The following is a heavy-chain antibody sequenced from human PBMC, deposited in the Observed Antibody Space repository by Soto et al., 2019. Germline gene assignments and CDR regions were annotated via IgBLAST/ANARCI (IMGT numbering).Heavy chain of an antibody. J-gene: IGHJ1*01. Sequence: EVQLVESGGGLVQPGGSLRLSCAASGFTFSSYWMNWVRQAPGKGLEWVANIKQDGSAKYYVDSVKGRFTISRDNAKNSLYLQRNSLRREDTAVYYCAGGSGWYIHHWGQGTLVTVSS. D-gene: IGHD6-19*01. CDR3: AGGSGWYIHH. CDR2: IKQDGSAK. V-gene: IGHV3-7*01. CDR1: GFTFSSYW.